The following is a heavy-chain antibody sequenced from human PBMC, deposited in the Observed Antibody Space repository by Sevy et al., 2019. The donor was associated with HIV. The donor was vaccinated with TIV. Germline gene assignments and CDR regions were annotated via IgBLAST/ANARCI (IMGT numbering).Heavy chain of an antibody. J-gene: IGHJ3*02. Sequence: GGSLRLSCAASGFTFSSYAMHWVRQAPGKGLEWVAVISYDGSKKYYADSVKGRFTISRDNSKNTLYLQMNSLRAEDTAVYYCARGGDSSGYYYNAFDIWGQGTMVTVSS. CDR3: ARGGDSSGYYYNAFDI. D-gene: IGHD3-22*01. CDR2: ISYDGSKK. CDR1: GFTFSSYA. V-gene: IGHV3-30-3*01.